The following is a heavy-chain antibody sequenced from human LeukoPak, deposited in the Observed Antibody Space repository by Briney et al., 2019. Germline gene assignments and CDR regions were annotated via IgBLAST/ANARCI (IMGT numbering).Heavy chain of an antibody. CDR3: ARGEYSNGYPYRLDS. V-gene: IGHV1-2*02. CDR2: INPKSGDA. CDR1: GSTFSDYH. Sequence: ASVKVSCKASGSTFSDYHINWVRQASGQGPEWMGWINPKSGDAKYGQAFQGRVTMTRDTSISTAYMELNRLRFDDTAMYYCARGEYSNGYPYRLDSWGQGTLVTVST. D-gene: IGHD3-16*01. J-gene: IGHJ4*02.